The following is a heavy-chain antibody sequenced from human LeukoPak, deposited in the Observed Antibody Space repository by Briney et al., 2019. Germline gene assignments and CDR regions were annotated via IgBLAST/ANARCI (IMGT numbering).Heavy chain of an antibody. CDR2: VTSSGDTT. D-gene: IGHD2-2*01. CDR3: ARIRFDCGTASCSKGVSMWFDP. CDR1: GFIFSDYF. Sequence: GGSLRLSCAGSGFIFSDYFMTWMRLAPGKGPELVSYVTSSGDTTYYADSVKGRFTISRDNVKNSLSLQMKSLRAEDTAMYFCARIRFDCGTASCSKGVSMWFDPWGQGTLVAVSS. V-gene: IGHV3-11*01. J-gene: IGHJ5*02.